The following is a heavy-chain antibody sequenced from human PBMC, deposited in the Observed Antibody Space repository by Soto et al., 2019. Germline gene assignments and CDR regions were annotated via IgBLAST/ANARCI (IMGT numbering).Heavy chain of an antibody. Sequence: PSESLSLTCPLSAPSISSYYWSWIRQPPGKGVEWIGYIYYSGSTNYNPSLKSRVTISVDTSKNKVSMKVSSVTAADTAVYYCARLSATSGNCALDYWGQGTLVTVSS. CDR3: ARLSATSGNCALDY. V-gene: IGHV4-59*01. D-gene: IGHD6-13*01. J-gene: IGHJ4*02. CDR1: APSISSYY. CDR2: IYYSGST.